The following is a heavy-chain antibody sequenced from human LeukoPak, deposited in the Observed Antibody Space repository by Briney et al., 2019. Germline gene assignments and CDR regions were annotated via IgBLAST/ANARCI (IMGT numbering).Heavy chain of an antibody. CDR1: GFTFSSYS. CDR3: ASEYYYDSSGYYYVSSYFDY. J-gene: IGHJ4*02. CDR2: ISSSSSYI. D-gene: IGHD3-22*01. V-gene: IGHV3-21*01. Sequence: GGSLRLSCAASGFTFSSYSMNWVRQAPGKGLEWLSSISSSSSYIYYADSVKGRFTISRDNAKDSLYLQMSSLRAEDTAVFYCASEYYYDSSGYYYVSSYFDYWGQGTLVTVSS.